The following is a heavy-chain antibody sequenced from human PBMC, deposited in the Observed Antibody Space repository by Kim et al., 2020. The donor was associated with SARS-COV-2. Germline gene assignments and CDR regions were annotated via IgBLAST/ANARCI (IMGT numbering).Heavy chain of an antibody. CDR3: AKGGEYGPGSEIFDY. D-gene: IGHD3-10*01. CDR2: ISGSGGYT. J-gene: IGHJ4*02. CDR1: GFTFSSYA. Sequence: GGSLRLSCAASGFTFSSYAMSWVRQAPGKGLEWVSAISGSGGYTYYADSVKGRFTISRDNSKNTLYLQMNSLRAEDTAVYYCAKGGEYGPGSEIFDYWGQRTLVTVSS. V-gene: IGHV3-23*01.